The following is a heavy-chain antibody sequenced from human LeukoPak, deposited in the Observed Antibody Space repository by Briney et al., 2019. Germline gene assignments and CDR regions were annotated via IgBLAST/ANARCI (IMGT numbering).Heavy chain of an antibody. CDR1: GGSIISYY. CDR3: ARGYGGITIFGVAANWFDP. CDR2: IYTSGST. V-gene: IGHV4-4*07. D-gene: IGHD3-3*01. Sequence: SETLSLTCTVSGGSIISYYWSWIRQPAGKGLEWIGRIYTSGSTNYNPSLKSRVTISVDTSKNQFSLKLSSVTAADTAVYYCARGYGGITIFGVAANWFDPWGQGTLVTVSS. J-gene: IGHJ5*02.